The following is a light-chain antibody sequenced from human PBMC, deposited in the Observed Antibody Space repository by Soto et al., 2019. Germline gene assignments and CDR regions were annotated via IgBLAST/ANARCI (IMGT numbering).Light chain of an antibody. CDR2: GAS. CDR3: QQYNNWWT. V-gene: IGKV3-20*01. J-gene: IGKJ1*01. Sequence: EIVLTPSPGTLSLSPGERATLSCRASQSVSSTYLAWYRHKPGQAPRLLIYGASSRAAGIPDRFSGSGSGTEFTLTISSLQSEDFAVYYCQQYNNWWTFGQGTKVDI. CDR1: QSVSSTY.